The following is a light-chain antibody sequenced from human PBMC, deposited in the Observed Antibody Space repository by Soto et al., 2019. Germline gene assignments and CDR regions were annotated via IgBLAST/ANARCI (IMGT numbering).Light chain of an antibody. Sequence: AIQMTQSPSSLSASVGDRVTITCRASQDIRNELAWYQHNPGKAPKLLIYAASYLQGGVPSRFRGAGSGTDFTLTISSLQPEDFATYYCLQDYNYPRTFGQGTKVE. CDR1: QDIRNE. CDR3: LQDYNYPRT. CDR2: AAS. J-gene: IGKJ1*01. V-gene: IGKV1-6*01.